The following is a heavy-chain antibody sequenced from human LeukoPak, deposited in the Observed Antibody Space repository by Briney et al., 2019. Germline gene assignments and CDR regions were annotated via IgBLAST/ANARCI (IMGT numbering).Heavy chain of an antibody. D-gene: IGHD6-13*01. CDR2: IYYSGST. CDR3: ARQPPGIAAAGNDFDY. Sequence: SETLSLTCAVYGGSFSGYYWGWIRQPPWKGLEWIGSIYYSGSTYYNPSLKSRVTISVDTSKNQFSLKLSSVTAADTAVYYCARQPPGIAAAGNDFDYWGQGTLVTVSS. CDR1: GGSFSGYY. V-gene: IGHV4-39*01. J-gene: IGHJ4*02.